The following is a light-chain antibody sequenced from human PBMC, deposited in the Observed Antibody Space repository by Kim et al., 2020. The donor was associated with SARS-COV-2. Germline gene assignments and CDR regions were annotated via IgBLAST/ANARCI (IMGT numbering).Light chain of an antibody. Sequence: AIRITQSPSSLSASTGDRVTITCRASQDISSYLAWYQQKPGKAPNLLIYSTSTLQGGVPSRFSGSGSGTDFTLTISCLQSDDFATYYCQQYYSYPRTFGQGTKVEIK. J-gene: IGKJ1*01. CDR1: QDISSY. CDR3: QQYYSYPRT. V-gene: IGKV1-8*01. CDR2: STS.